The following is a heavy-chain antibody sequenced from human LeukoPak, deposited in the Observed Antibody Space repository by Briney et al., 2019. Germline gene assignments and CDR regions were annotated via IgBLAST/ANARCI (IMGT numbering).Heavy chain of an antibody. CDR3: ALHYDGRESRSYYADY. J-gene: IGHJ4*02. V-gene: IGHV4-59*08. D-gene: IGHD1-26*01. Sequence: SETLSLTCTVSGGSITSHYWSWIRQPPGKGLEWIGYINYSGSTDYNPSLKSRLTMSVDTSKNQFSLKLSSVTAADTAVYYCALHYDGRESRSYYADYRGQGTLVTVSS. CDR1: GGSITSHY. CDR2: INYSGST.